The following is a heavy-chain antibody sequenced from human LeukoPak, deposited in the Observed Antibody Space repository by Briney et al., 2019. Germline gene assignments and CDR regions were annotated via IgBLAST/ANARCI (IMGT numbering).Heavy chain of an antibody. CDR3: ASPRGYGNAFDI. CDR2: ISSSSSYI. J-gene: IGHJ3*02. Sequence: GGSLRLSCAASGFTFSGHWMSWVRQAPGKGLEWVSSISSSSSYIYYADSVKGRFTISRDNAKNSLYLQMNSLRAEDTAVYYCASPRGYGNAFDIWGQGTMVTVSS. CDR1: GFTFSGHW. V-gene: IGHV3-21*01. D-gene: IGHD5-12*01.